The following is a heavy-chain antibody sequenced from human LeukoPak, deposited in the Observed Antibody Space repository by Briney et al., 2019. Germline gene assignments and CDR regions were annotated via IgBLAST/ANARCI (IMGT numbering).Heavy chain of an antibody. CDR3: AAQSGSGSNYPDY. CDR1: GFTFSSYS. D-gene: IGHD3-10*01. J-gene: IGHJ4*02. V-gene: IGHV3-48*01. CDR2: ISSGSSAI. Sequence: PGGXXRLSCAASGFTFSSYSMNWVRQAPGKGLEWISYISSGSSAIYYADSVKGRFTISRDNAKNSLYLQTNSLRAEDTAVYYCAAQSGSGSNYPDYWGQGTLVTVSS.